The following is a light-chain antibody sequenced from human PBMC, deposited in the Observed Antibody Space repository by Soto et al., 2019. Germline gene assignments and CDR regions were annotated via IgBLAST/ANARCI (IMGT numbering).Light chain of an antibody. CDR2: DVS. CDR3: QQYDNSRT. Sequence: DIQMTQSPSTLSASVGDRVTITCRASHSISTSLAWYQQRPGRAPRLLIYDVSNLESGVPSRFSGSGSGTEFTLTITSLQPEDFAIDYCQQYDNSRTFGQGTKVDFK. J-gene: IGKJ1*01. CDR1: HSISTS. V-gene: IGKV1-5*01.